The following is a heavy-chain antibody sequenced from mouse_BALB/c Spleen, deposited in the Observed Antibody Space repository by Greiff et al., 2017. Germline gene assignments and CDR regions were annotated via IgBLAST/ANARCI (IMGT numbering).Heavy chain of an antibody. CDR2: INPGSGGT. D-gene: IGHD2-2*01. CDR1: GYAFTNYL. J-gene: IGHJ2*01. V-gene: IGHV1-54*01. CDR3: AVYGYDGHYFDY. Sequence: VQLQQSGAELVRPGTSVKVSCKASGYAFTNYLIEWVKQRPGQGLEWIGVINPGSGGTNYNEKFKGKATLTADKSSSTAYMQLSSLTSDDSAVYFCAVYGYDGHYFDYWGQGTTLTVSS.